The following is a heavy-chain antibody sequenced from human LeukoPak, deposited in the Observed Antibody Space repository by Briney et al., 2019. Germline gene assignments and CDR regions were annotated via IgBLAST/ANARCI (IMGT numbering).Heavy chain of an antibody. CDR3: ARATYYYDSSGCGY. CDR1: GYTFTGYY. CDR2: INPNSGGT. Sequence: ASVKVSCKASGYTFTGYYVHWVRQAPGQGLEWMGWINPNSGGTNYAQKFQGRVTMTRDTPISTAYMELSRLRSDDTAVYHCARATYYYDSSGCGYWGQGTLVTVSS. J-gene: IGHJ4*02. D-gene: IGHD3-22*01. V-gene: IGHV1-2*02.